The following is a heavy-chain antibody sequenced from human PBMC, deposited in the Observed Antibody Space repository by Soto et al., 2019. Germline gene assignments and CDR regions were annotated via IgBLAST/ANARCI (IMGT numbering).Heavy chain of an antibody. J-gene: IGHJ5*02. V-gene: IGHV1-2*02. CDR1: GYTFTGYY. CDR3: AREGRFGELLWWFDP. CDR2: INPNSGGT. D-gene: IGHD3-10*01. Sequence: QVQLVQSGAEVKKPGASVKVSCKASGYTFTGYYMHWVRQAPGQVLEWMGWINPNSGGTNYAQKFQGRVTMTRDTSISTAYMGLSRLRSDDTAVYYCAREGRFGELLWWFDPWGEGTLVTVSS.